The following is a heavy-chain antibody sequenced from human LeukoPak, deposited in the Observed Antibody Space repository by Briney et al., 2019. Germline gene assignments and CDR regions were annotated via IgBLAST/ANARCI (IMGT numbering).Heavy chain of an antibody. J-gene: IGHJ5*02. CDR1: GYTLTSYG. D-gene: IGHD6-13*01. CDR2: ISAYNGNT. V-gene: IGHV1-18*01. Sequence: APVKVSCKASGYTLTSYGISWVRQAPGQGLEWMGWISAYNGNTNYAQNLQGRVTMTTDTSTSTAYMELRSLRSDDTAVYYCARGLARKGGIAAVWVWFDPGGQGTLVTVS. CDR3: ARGLARKGGIAAVWVWFDP.